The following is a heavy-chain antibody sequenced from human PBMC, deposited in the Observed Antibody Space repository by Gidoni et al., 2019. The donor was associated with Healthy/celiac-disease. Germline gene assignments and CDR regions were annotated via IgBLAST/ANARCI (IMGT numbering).Heavy chain of an antibody. J-gene: IGHJ3*02. CDR1: GGSVSSGSYY. CDR3: ARAQYSYGLDAFDI. V-gene: IGHV4-61*01. Sequence: QVQLQESGPGLVKPSETLSLTCTVSGGSVSSGSYYWSWIRQPPGKGLEWIGYIYYSGSTNYNPSLKSRVTISVDTSKNQFSLKLSSVTAADTAVYYCARAQYSYGLDAFDIWGQGTMVTVSS. CDR2: IYYSGST. D-gene: IGHD5-18*01.